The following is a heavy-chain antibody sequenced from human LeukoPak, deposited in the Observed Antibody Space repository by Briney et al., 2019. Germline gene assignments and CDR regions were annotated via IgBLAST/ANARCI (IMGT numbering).Heavy chain of an antibody. J-gene: IGHJ6*02. CDR3: ARDGAYYYGSGSYYRGMDV. CDR1: GGSISSSNW. CDR2: IYHSGST. V-gene: IGHV4-4*02. D-gene: IGHD3-10*01. Sequence: SETLSLTCAVSGGSISSSNWWSWVRQPPGKGLEWIGEIYHSGSTNYNPSLKSRVTISVDKSKNQFSLKLSSVTAADTAVYYCARDGAYYYGSGSYYRGMDVWGQGTTVTVSS.